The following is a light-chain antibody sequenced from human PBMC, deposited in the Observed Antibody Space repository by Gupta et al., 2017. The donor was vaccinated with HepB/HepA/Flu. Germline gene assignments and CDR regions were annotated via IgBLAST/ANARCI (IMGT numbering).Light chain of an antibody. CDR1: DRINIY. Sequence: ELVLTQSPATLSLSPGERATLSCRASDRINIYIGCYQQKPVQAPRLLIDDAPNRGTGIPARFSGSGSETDFTLTISSLEPEDVAVYYCQQRAKWPLTFGQGTRLDIK. CDR2: DAP. J-gene: IGKJ5*01. CDR3: QQRAKWPLT. V-gene: IGKV3-11*01.